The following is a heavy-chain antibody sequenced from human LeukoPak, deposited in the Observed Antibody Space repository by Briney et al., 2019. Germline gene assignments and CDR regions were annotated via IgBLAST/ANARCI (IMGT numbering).Heavy chain of an antibody. D-gene: IGHD5-18*01. Sequence: GGSLRLSCAASGFTFSSYEMHWVRQAPRKGLEWISYISSSGSTIYYADSVKGRFTISRDNGKNSLYLQMNSLRAEDTAVYYCARVHYNTAMVDIDYWGQGTLVTVSS. V-gene: IGHV3-48*03. CDR3: ARVHYNTAMVDIDY. CDR1: GFTFSSYE. J-gene: IGHJ4*02. CDR2: ISSSGSTI.